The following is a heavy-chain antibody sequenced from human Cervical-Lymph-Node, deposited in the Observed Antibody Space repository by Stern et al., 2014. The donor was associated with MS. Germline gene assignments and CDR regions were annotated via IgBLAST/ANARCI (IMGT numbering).Heavy chain of an antibody. Sequence: QVQLVQSGAEVKKPGSSVKVSCQTSGGTFSSHAIHWVRQAPGQGLEWMGGVIPIFGTVDYAQKFQGRLTITADESTNTAYMELSSLRYEDTAVYYCARDQIPYYYYGMDVWGQGTTVTVSS. V-gene: IGHV1-69*01. CDR1: GGTFSSHA. CDR3: ARDQIPYYYYGMDV. J-gene: IGHJ6*02. D-gene: IGHD2-2*02. CDR2: VIPIFGTV.